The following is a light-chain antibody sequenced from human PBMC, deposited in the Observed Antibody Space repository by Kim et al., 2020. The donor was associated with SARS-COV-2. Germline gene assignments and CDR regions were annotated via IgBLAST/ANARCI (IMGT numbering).Light chain of an antibody. Sequence: SYELTQPPSVSVAPGKTARITCGGNNIGIKNVHWYQQKPGQAPVVVIYYDNDRPSGIPERFSGSNSGNTATLTISRVEAGNEADYYCQVWDSSNDHWVFG. CDR1: NIGIKN. CDR3: QVWDSSNDHWV. V-gene: IGLV3-21*04. CDR2: YDN. J-gene: IGLJ3*02.